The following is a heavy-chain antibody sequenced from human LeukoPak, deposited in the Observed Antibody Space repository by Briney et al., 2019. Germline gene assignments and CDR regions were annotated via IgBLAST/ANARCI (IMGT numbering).Heavy chain of an antibody. V-gene: IGHV3-23*01. J-gene: IGHJ6*03. CDR1: GFTFSTYG. D-gene: IGHD3-10*01. Sequence: GGTLRLSCAAAGFTFSTYGMSWVRQAPGKGLEWVSGISGGGDRTSYAQSVKGRFTISRDNSKNTLYLQMNSLRAEDTAVYYCAKDSIWFGESDYYYYMDVWGKGTTVTISS. CDR3: AKDSIWFGESDYYYYMDV. CDR2: ISGGGDRT.